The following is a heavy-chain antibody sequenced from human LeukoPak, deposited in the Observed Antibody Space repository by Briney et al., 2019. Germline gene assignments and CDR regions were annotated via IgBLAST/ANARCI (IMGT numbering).Heavy chain of an antibody. CDR2: IHSGGST. Sequence: PGRSLRLSCAASGFTVSSNYMSWVRHAPGKGLEWVSVIHSGGSTYYADSVKGRFTISRDNSKNTPYLQMNSLRAEDTAVYYCARARLTAWDDSWGQGTLVTVSS. V-gene: IGHV3-66*01. J-gene: IGHJ4*02. CDR1: GFTVSSNY. D-gene: IGHD1-26*01. CDR3: ARARLTAWDDS.